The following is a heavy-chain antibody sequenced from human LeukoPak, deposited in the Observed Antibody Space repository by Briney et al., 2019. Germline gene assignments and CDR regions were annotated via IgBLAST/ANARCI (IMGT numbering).Heavy chain of an antibody. D-gene: IGHD3-3*01. Sequence: GGSLRLSCAASGFTFSSYWMSWVRQAPGKGLEWVANIKQDGSEKYYVHSVKGRFTISRDNAKNSLYLQMNSLRAEDTAVYYCARFEGFLEWLLYSWGQGTLVTVSS. CDR1: GFTFSSYW. CDR2: IKQDGSEK. CDR3: ARFEGFLEWLLYS. V-gene: IGHV3-7*01. J-gene: IGHJ5*02.